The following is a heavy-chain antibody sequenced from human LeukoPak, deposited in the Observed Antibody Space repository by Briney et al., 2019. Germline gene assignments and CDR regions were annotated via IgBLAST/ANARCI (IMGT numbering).Heavy chain of an antibody. CDR2: IYTSGST. Sequence: PSQTLSLTCTVSGGSISSGSYYWSWIRQPAGKGLEWIGRIYTSGSTNYNPSLKSRVTISVDTSKNQFSLRLTSVTAADTAVYYCARQWELPLFDYWGQGTLVTVSS. J-gene: IGHJ4*02. CDR3: ARQWELPLFDY. CDR1: GGSISSGSYY. V-gene: IGHV4-61*02. D-gene: IGHD1-26*01.